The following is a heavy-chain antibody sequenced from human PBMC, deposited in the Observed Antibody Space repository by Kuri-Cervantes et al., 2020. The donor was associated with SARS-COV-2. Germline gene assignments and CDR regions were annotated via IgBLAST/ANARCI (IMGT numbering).Heavy chain of an antibody. V-gene: IGHV1-2*04. CDR1: GYTFTGYY. CDR2: INPNSGGT. J-gene: IGHJ4*02. CDR3: ARGFALIEAGSDSFDY. D-gene: IGHD3-10*01. Sequence: ASVKVSCKASGYTFTGYYMHWVRQAPGQGLEWMGWINPNSGGTNYAQKFQGWVTMTRDTSISTVYMELSRLRSDDTAVYYCARGFALIEAGSDSFDYWGQGTQVTVSS.